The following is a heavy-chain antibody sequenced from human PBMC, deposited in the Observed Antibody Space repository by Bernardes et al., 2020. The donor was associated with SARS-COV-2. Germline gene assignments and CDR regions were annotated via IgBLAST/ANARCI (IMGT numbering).Heavy chain of an antibody. J-gene: IGHJ5*02. CDR1: GYTFTNYG. CDR3: ARVATAYDSSGYYYRGWFDP. V-gene: IGHV1-18*04. Sequence: ASVKVSCKASGYTFTNYGISWVRQAPGQGLEWMGWISAYNGNTNYAQNLQGRVTMTTDTSTSTAYMELRSLRSDDTAVYYCARVATAYDSSGYYYRGWFDPWGQGTLVTVSS. D-gene: IGHD3-22*01. CDR2: ISAYNGNT.